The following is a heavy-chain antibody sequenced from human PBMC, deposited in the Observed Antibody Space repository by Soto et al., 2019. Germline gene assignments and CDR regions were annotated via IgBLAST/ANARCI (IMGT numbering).Heavy chain of an antibody. D-gene: IGHD6-19*01. V-gene: IGHV1-3*01. J-gene: IGHJ1*01. CDR2: INAGYGNT. CDR3: ARDGGRYSAESFHH. Sequence: ASVKVSCKASGYTFSDFAIHWVRQAPGQSLEWMGWINAGYGNTKSSQKFQDRVTITRDTSASTAYMELFSLTSEDTAMYYCARDGGRYSAESFHHWGQGPLVTVSS. CDR1: GYTFSDFA.